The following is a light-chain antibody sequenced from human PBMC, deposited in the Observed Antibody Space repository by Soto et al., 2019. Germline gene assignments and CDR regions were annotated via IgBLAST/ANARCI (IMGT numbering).Light chain of an antibody. J-gene: IGKJ3*01. CDR2: RAS. V-gene: IGKV1-5*03. CDR1: QSVSSW. CDR3: QQYNGYLFT. Sequence: DIQMTQSPSTLSASIGDRVTITCRASQSVSSWLAWYQQKPGKAPKLLIYRASTLESWVPSRFSGSGSGTEFSLTISSLQPDDFATYYCQQYNGYLFTFGPGTTVDIK.